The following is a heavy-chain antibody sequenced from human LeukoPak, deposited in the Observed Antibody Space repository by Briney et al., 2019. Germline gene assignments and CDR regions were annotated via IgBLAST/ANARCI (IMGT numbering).Heavy chain of an antibody. CDR3: AKSPIAAAGHNWFDP. CDR1: GFTFDDYA. CDR2: ISWNSGSI. V-gene: IGHV3-9*03. J-gene: IGHJ5*02. Sequence: GGSLRLSCAASGFTFDDYAMHWVRQAPGKGLEWVSGISWNSGSIGYADSVKGRFTISRDNAKNSLYLQMNSLRAEDMALYYCAKSPIAAAGHNWFDPWGQGTLVTVSS. D-gene: IGHD6-13*01.